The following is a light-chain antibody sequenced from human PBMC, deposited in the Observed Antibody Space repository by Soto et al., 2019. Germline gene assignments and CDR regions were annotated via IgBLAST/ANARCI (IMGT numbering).Light chain of an antibody. V-gene: IGLV2-14*01. CDR1: SSDVGGYND. J-gene: IGLJ1*01. Sequence: QSVLAQPASVSGSPGQSITISCTGTSSDVGGYNDVSWYQQHPGKAPELIIYEVGNRPAGVSNRFSGSKSGNTASLTISGLQAEDEADYYCSSYTTNSPYVFGTGTKVTVL. CDR3: SSYTTNSPYV. CDR2: EVG.